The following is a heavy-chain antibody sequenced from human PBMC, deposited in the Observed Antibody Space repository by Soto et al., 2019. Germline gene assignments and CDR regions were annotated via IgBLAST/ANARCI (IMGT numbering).Heavy chain of an antibody. D-gene: IGHD5-12*01. V-gene: IGHV1-18*01. CDR2: ISTYNGDT. J-gene: IGHJ6*02. CDR3: AREGVAAYYYYGMDV. CDR1: GYTFTRSG. Sequence: ASVKVSCKASGYTFTRSGISWVRQAPGQGLEWMGWISTYNGDTNYAQTFQGRVTMTTDTSTSTVHMEVRSLRSDDTAVYYCAREGVAAYYYYGMDVWGQGTPVPVSS.